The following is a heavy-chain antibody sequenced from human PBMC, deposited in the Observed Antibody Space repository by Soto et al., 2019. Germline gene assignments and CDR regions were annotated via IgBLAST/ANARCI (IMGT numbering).Heavy chain of an antibody. J-gene: IGHJ5*02. D-gene: IGHD6-13*01. Sequence: QVQLVQSGAEVKKPGASVKVSCKASGYTFTSYGISWVRQAPGQGLEWMGWISAYNGNTNYAQKLQGRVTMTTDTTTSTAYIERSSRRSDDTAVYYCARDIRPIAAAGTNWFDPWGQGTLVTVSS. CDR2: ISAYNGNT. CDR3: ARDIRPIAAAGTNWFDP. V-gene: IGHV1-18*01. CDR1: GYTFTSYG.